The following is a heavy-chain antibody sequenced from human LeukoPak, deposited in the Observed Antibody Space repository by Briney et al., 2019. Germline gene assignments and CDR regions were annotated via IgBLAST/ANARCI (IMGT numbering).Heavy chain of an antibody. CDR3: AKDVGYDFWSGYYNFDY. J-gene: IGHJ4*02. V-gene: IGHV3-23*01. Sequence: ETLSLTCTVSGGSISSSSYYWGWVRQAPGKGLEWVSAISGSGGSTYYADSVKGRFTISRDNSKNTLYLQMNSLRAEDTAVYYCAKDVGYDFWSGYYNFDYWGQGTLVTVSS. CDR1: GGSISSSSYY. D-gene: IGHD3-3*01. CDR2: ISGSGGST.